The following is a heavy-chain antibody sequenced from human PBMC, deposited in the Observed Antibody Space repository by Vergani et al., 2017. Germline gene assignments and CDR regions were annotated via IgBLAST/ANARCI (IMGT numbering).Heavy chain of an antibody. Sequence: QVQLVESGGGVVQPGRSLRLSCAASGFTFSSYGMHWVRQAPGKGLEWVAVISYDGSNKYYADSVKGRFTISRDNSKNTLYLQMNSLRAEDTAVYYCARVSRPLTIPAAIVGYYYYYMDVWGKGTTVTVSS. CDR3: ARVSRPLTIPAAIVGYYYYYMDV. D-gene: IGHD2-2*01. V-gene: IGHV3-30*03. CDR2: ISYDGSNK. CDR1: GFTFSSYG. J-gene: IGHJ6*03.